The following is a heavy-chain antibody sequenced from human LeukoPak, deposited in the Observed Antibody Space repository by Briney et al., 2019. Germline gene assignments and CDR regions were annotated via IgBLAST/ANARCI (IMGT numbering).Heavy chain of an antibody. CDR3: AGGPTVTTNDY. CDR2: IHYTGST. D-gene: IGHD4-17*01. V-gene: IGHV4-59*01. J-gene: IGHJ4*02. CDR1: GGSISSYY. Sequence: SETLSLTCTVSGGSISSYYWTWIRQTPGKGLDWIGYIHYTGSTNYNPSLKSRVTISVDTSKSQFSLELTSVTAADTAAYYCAGGPTVTTNDYWGQGTLVTVFS.